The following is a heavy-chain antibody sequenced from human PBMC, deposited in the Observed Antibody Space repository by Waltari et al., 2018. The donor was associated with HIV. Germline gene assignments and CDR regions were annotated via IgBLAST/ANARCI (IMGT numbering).Heavy chain of an antibody. V-gene: IGHV3-23*01. CDR2: SSATGATT. CDR1: GFTLVSYG. Sequence: EVQLLESGGALVQPGGSLRLSCAGSGFTLVSYGMSWVRQAPGKGLEWVSSSSATGATTYYSESVNGRFTISRDNSKNTLSLQMNSLLVEDTAIYYCASHPVPYCGNRRCYGGFWGQGTLVTVSS. J-gene: IGHJ4*02. D-gene: IGHD2-21*01. CDR3: ASHPVPYCGNRRCYGGF.